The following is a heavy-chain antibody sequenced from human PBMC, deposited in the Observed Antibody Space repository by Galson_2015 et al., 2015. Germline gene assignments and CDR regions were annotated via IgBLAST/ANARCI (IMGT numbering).Heavy chain of an antibody. J-gene: IGHJ3*02. Sequence: QSGAEVKKPGESLKISCRGSGYSFTNYWIGWVRQMPGKGLEWMGIIYPGDSDTRYSPPFHGQVTISVDKSINSAYLQWSSLKASDTAMYYCARHVSGGWWRDAFDIWGQGTMVIVS. CDR1: GYSFTNYW. V-gene: IGHV5-51*01. D-gene: IGHD6-19*01. CDR2: IYPGDSDT. CDR3: ARHVSGGWWRDAFDI.